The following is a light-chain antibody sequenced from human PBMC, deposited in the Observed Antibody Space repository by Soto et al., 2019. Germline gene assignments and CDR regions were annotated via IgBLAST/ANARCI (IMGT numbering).Light chain of an antibody. J-gene: IGKJ1*01. CDR1: QTISSY. Sequence: DIQMTQSPSSLSASVGGRVTITCRASQTISSYLKWYQQKPGKAPKLLIYAASSLQSGVPSRFSGSGSGTDFTLTISSLQPDDFASYYCQQSYNTPWTFGQGTKVDIK. V-gene: IGKV1-39*01. CDR3: QQSYNTPWT. CDR2: AAS.